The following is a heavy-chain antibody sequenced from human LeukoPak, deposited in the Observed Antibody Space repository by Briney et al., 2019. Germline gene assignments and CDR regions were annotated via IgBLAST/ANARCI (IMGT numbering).Heavy chain of an antibody. CDR3: ARAAASDY. J-gene: IGHJ4*02. V-gene: IGHV7-4-1*02. CDR1: GDILRTYA. D-gene: IGHD2-15*01. CDR2: INTNTGNP. Sequence: ASVKVSCKASGDILRTYALSWVRQVPGQGLEWMGWINTNTGNPTYAQGFTGRFVFSLDTSVSTAYLQISSLKAEDTAVYYCARAAASDYWGQGTLVTVSS.